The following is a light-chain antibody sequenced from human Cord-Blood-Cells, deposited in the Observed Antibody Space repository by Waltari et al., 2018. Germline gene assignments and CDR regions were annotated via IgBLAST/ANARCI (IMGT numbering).Light chain of an antibody. V-gene: IGLV2-14*01. CDR3: SSNTGSSTLVV. CDR1: SSDVGGYNY. CDR2: DVS. J-gene: IGLJ2*01. Sequence: QSALTQPASVSGPPGQSITISCTGTSSDVGGYNYVSWYHQHPGKAPKHMIYDVSNRPSGVSNRFSCGTSGTPGSLTSSGLQAEDWADNYCSSNTGSSTLVVFGGGTELPVL.